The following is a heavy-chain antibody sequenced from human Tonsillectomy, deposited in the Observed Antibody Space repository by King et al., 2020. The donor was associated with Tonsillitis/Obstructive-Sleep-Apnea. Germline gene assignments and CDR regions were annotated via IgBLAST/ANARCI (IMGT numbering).Heavy chain of an antibody. V-gene: IGHV3-30*04. CDR2: ISYDGSNK. J-gene: IGHJ4*02. Sequence: VQLVESGGGVVQPGRSLRLSCAASGFTFSSYAMHWVRQAPGKGLEWVAVISYDGSNKYYADSVKGRFTISRDNSKNTLYLQMNSLRAEDTAVYYCARDLGSGWYDLGYWGQGTLVTVSS. CDR1: GFTFSSYA. CDR3: ARDLGSGWYDLGY. D-gene: IGHD6-19*01.